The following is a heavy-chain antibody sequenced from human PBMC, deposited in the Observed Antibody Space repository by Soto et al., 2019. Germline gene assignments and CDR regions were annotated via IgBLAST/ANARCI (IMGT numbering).Heavy chain of an antibody. V-gene: IGHV4-59*01. Sequence: SETLSLTCTVSGGSISSYYWSWIRQPPGKGLEWIGYIYYSGSTNYNPSLKSRVTISVDTSKNQFSLKLSSVTAADTAVYYCARVYSPDYDFWSGYYTWFDPWGQGTLVTVS. CDR3: ARVYSPDYDFWSGYYTWFDP. CDR2: IYYSGST. CDR1: GGSISSYY. J-gene: IGHJ5*02. D-gene: IGHD3-3*01.